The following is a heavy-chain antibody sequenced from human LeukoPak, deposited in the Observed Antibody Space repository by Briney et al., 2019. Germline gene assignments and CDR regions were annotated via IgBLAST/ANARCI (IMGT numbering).Heavy chain of an antibody. V-gene: IGHV1-8*01. Sequence: ASVKVSCKASGYTFTNYDFNWVRQAPGQGLEWLGWMRPNTGDTHSALKFQGRVTMTRDTSITTAHMELSSLASDDTAVYFCAISTGWYRFDYWGQGTLVTVSS. CDR3: AISTGWYRFDY. D-gene: IGHD6-19*01. CDR1: GYTFTNYD. J-gene: IGHJ4*02. CDR2: MRPNTGDT.